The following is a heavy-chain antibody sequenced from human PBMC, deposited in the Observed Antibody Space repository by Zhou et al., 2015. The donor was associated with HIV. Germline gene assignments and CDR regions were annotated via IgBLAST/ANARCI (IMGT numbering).Heavy chain of an antibody. J-gene: IGHJ6*02. Sequence: QVQLVQSGAEVKKPGASVKVSCKASGYSFTGYYMHWVRQAPGQGLEWMGWIHPDSGDTSYAQKFRGRVTLTRDTSISTAYMELSRLRSDDTAIYYCAREGHDSTYSHIHYYYGMDVVGQGTTVTVSS. CDR1: GYSFTGYY. CDR2: IHPDSGDT. D-gene: IGHD2-15*01. V-gene: IGHV1-2*02. CDR3: AREGHDSTYSHIHYYYGMDV.